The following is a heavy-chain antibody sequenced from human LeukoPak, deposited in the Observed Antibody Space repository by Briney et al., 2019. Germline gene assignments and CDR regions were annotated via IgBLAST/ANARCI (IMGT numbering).Heavy chain of an antibody. D-gene: IGHD2-21*01. CDR3: ARETMGCGGNCYDY. CDR2: IDSSGTVI. Sequence: GGSLRLSCAASGFTFSSYEMNWVRQAPGKGLEWISYIDSSGTVIYTADSVKGRFTTSRDNAANSLYLQMNSLTAEVTAVYYCARETMGCGGNCYDYWGQGTLVTVSS. J-gene: IGHJ4*02. V-gene: IGHV3-48*03. CDR1: GFTFSSYE.